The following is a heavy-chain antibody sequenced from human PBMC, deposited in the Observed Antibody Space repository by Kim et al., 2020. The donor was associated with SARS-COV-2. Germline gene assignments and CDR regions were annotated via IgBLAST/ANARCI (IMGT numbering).Heavy chain of an antibody. D-gene: IGHD6-25*01. V-gene: IGHV3-23*01. J-gene: IGHJ6*02. CDR2: ISGSGFGT. CDR1: GFAFASYA. Sequence: GGSLRLSFAASGFAFASYAMTWVRQAPGKGLEWVAAISGSGFGTYYADSVKGRSTISRDNSGNTLYLQMNSLRVDDTALYYCAKNIASAVYAMDVWGQGTTVTVSS. CDR3: AKNIASAVYAMDV.